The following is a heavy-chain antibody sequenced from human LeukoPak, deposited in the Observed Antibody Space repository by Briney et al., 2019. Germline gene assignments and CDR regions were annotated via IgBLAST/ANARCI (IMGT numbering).Heavy chain of an antibody. Sequence: PGASLRLSCAASGFTFSSYAMSWVRQAPGKGLEWVSAISGSGGSTYYADSVKGRFTISRDNSENTLYLQMNSLGAEDTAVYYCARLMGTETTYDYWGQGTLVTVSS. D-gene: IGHD1-7*01. CDR3: ARLMGTETTYDY. CDR2: ISGSGGST. CDR1: GFTFSSYA. J-gene: IGHJ4*02. V-gene: IGHV3-23*01.